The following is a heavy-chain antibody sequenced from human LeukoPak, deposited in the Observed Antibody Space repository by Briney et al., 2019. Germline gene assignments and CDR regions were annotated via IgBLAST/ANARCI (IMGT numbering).Heavy chain of an antibody. Sequence: PGGSLRLSCAVSGFTFDDYTMHWVRQPPGKGLEWVSVIYSGGSTYYADSVKGRFTISRDNSKNTLYLQMNSLRAEDTAVYYCARDGASVYGMDVWGQGTTVTVSS. J-gene: IGHJ6*02. V-gene: IGHV3-53*01. CDR1: GFTFDDYT. D-gene: IGHD3-16*01. CDR3: ARDGASVYGMDV. CDR2: IYSGGST.